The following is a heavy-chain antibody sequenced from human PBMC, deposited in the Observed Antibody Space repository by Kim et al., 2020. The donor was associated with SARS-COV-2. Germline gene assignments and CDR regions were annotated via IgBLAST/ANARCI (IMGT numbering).Heavy chain of an antibody. CDR3: ERLSMTGIGGRGWFVP. CDR1: GGSISRSNSH. Sequence: SETLSLTCTVSGGSISRSNSHWCWLRQPPGKGLEWIGSVYYSGTTFYNPSLKSRVTIPVDTTENQSLLKPTSVTAAATAEYYCERLSMTGIGGRGWFVP. CDR2: VYYSGTT. V-gene: IGHV4-39*01. J-gene: IGHJ5*02. D-gene: IGHD3-9*01.